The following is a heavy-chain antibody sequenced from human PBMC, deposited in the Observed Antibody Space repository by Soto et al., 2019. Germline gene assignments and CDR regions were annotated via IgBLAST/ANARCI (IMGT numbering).Heavy chain of an antibody. CDR2: MSGSGGST. V-gene: IGHV3-23*04. Sequence: EVQLVESGGGLIQPGGSLRLSCAASGFTVNSNYISWVRQAPGKGLEWISVMSGSGGSTFYADSVRGRFTTSRDTSKHTVYLQMDRLRVEDTAIYYCVKDLGYSLFAMGGGMDVWGRGTTVTVSS. D-gene: IGHD3-3*02. CDR3: VKDLGYSLFAMGGGMDV. CDR1: GFTVNSNY. J-gene: IGHJ6*02.